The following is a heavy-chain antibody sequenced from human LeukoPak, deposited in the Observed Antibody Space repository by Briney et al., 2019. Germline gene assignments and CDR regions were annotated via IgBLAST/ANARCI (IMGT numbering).Heavy chain of an antibody. CDR1: GYTFTSYG. CDR3: ARDPPYYYDSSGYYNNYFDY. V-gene: IGHV1-18*01. Sequence: AAVKVSCKASGYTFTSYGISWVRPAPGQGLAWMGWISAYNGNTNYAQKHQGRVTMTTDTSTSTAYMELRSLRSDDTAVYYCARDPPYYYDSSGYYNNYFDYWGQGTLVTVSS. J-gene: IGHJ4*02. CDR2: ISAYNGNT. D-gene: IGHD3-22*01.